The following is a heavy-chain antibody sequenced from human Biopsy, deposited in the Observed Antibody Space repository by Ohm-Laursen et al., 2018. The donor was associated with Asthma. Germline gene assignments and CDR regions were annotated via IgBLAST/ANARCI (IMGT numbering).Heavy chain of an antibody. CDR1: GFSFSSYG. CDR3: ARGYSTSWYFGY. J-gene: IGHJ4*02. D-gene: IGHD6-13*01. CDR2: ISSRGSNI. Sequence: SLRLSCTASGFSFSSYGMHWVRQAPGKGLEWVAYISSRGSNIFYADSVKGRFTISRDNAKKSLFLEMNSLTVEDTAVYFCARGYSTSWYFGYWGQGTLVTVSS. V-gene: IGHV3-48*04.